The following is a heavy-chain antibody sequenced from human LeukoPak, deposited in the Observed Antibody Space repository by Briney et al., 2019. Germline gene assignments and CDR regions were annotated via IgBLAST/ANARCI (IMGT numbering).Heavy chain of an antibody. V-gene: IGHV3-21*01. CDR3: ARDRYYYDSSGAFGY. J-gene: IGHJ4*02. D-gene: IGHD3-22*01. CDR2: ISSSSSYI. CDR1: GFTFSSYS. Sequence: GGSLSLSCTASGFTFSSYSMNWVRHAPAKGLEWVSSISSSSSYIYYADSVKGRFTISRDNAKNSLYLQMNSLRAEDTAVHYCARDRYYYDSSGAFGYWGQGTLVTASS.